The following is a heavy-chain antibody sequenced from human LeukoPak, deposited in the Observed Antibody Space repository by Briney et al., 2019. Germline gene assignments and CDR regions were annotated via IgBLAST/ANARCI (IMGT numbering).Heavy chain of an antibody. D-gene: IGHD6-6*01. V-gene: IGHV4-59*01. CDR1: GGSISSYY. CDR3: ARYEWGSSSPYFDY. CDR2: IYYSGST. J-gene: IGHJ4*02. Sequence: SETLSLTCTVSGGSISSYYWSWIRQPPGKGPEWIGYIYYSGSTNYNPSLKSRVTISVDTSKNQFSLKLSSVTAADTAVYYCARYEWGSSSPYFDYWGQGTLVTVSS.